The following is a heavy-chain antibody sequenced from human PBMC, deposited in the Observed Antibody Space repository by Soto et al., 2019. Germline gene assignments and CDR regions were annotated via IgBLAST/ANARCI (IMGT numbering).Heavy chain of an antibody. D-gene: IGHD6-6*01. Sequence: TLSLTCVVSGDSISRGGYSWTWIRQPPGKALEWIGNIYDSGSTSYNPSLKSRVTISVDRSKNQFSLKLTSVTAADTAVYFCARGSSSYYDYGMDVWGQGTTVT. CDR3: ARGSSSYYDYGMDV. CDR1: GDSISRGGYS. CDR2: IYDSGST. J-gene: IGHJ6*02. V-gene: IGHV4-30-2*01.